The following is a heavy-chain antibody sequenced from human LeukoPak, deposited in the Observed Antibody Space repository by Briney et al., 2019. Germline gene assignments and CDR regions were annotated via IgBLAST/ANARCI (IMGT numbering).Heavy chain of an antibody. Sequence: GRSMSLSCAVSGFTFSSYSMNWVSQAPGKGLEWLSYISSSSSTIYYADSVKGRFTISRDNAKNSLYLHLNSLRDEDTAVYYCATWLPYYWGQGILVTVPS. D-gene: IGHD5-24*01. CDR1: GFTFSSYS. CDR2: ISSSSSTI. V-gene: IGHV3-48*02. J-gene: IGHJ4*02. CDR3: ATWLPYY.